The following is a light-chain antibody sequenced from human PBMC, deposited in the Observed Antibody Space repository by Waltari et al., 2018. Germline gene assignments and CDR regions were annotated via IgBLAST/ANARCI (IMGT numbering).Light chain of an antibody. CDR2: EDN. CDR3: QAWDSSSHVT. V-gene: IGLV3-1*01. CDR1: ALEEKY. J-gene: IGLJ2*01. Sequence: SYDLTQPTSVSVSPGQTASIPCSGAALEEKYVSWFQQTPGQSPVLVIYEDNKRPSGIPERISGSNSGNTATLTISGTQAMDEADYYCQAWDSSSHVTFGGGSKLTVL.